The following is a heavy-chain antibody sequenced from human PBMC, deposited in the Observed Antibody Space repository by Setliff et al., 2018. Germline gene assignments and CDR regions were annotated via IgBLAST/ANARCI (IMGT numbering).Heavy chain of an antibody. V-gene: IGHV5-51*01. D-gene: IGHD6-19*01. Sequence: HGESLKISCKASEYSFTTYWIGWVRQMPGKGLEWMGIIYPDDSDARYSPSFRGQVTISVDKSISTAYLQMNSLRAEDTALYYCAKGNSGWYGEYYFDTGARERWSPSP. CDR1: EYSFTTYW. CDR3: AKGNSGWYGEYYFDT. CDR2: IYPDDSDA. J-gene: IGHJ4*02.